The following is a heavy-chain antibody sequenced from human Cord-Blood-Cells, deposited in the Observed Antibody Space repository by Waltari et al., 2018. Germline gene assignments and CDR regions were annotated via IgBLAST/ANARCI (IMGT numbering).Heavy chain of an antibody. CDR3: AREGVYYDILTGYYC. Sequence: QVQLVQSGAEVKKPGASVKVSCKASGYTFTSYAMHWVRQAPGQRLEWMGWINAGNGNTKYSQKFQGRVTITRDTSASTAYMELSSRRSEDTAVYYCAREGVYYDILTGYYCWGQGTLVTVSS. J-gene: IGHJ4*02. V-gene: IGHV1-3*01. CDR2: INAGNGNT. D-gene: IGHD3-9*01. CDR1: GYTFTSYA.